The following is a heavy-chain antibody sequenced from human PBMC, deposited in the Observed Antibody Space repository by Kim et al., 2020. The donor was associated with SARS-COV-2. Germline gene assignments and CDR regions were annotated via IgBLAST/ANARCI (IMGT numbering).Heavy chain of an antibody. Sequence: GRPNYNPSLKSRVTISADTSKTQVSLKLSSVTAADTAVYYCARVKYVLDYWGQGTLVTVSS. CDR3: ARVKYVLDY. J-gene: IGHJ4*02. D-gene: IGHD3-16*01. CDR2: GRP. V-gene: IGHV4-59*01.